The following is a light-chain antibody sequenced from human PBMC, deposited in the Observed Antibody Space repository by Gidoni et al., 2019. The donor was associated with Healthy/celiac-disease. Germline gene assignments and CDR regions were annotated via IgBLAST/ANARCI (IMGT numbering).Light chain of an antibody. CDR3: QVWDSSSDPVV. CDR1: KIGSKS. J-gene: IGLJ2*01. Sequence: SYVLTQPPSVSAAPGQTARITCGGNKIGSKSVHWYQQKPGQAPVLVVYDDSDRPSGIPERFSGSNSGNTATLTISRVEAGNEADYYCQVWDSSSDPVVFGGGTKLTVL. CDR2: DDS. V-gene: IGLV3-21*02.